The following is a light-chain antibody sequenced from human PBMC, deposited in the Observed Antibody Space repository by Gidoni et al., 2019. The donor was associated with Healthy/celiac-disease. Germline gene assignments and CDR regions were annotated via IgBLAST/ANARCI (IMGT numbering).Light chain of an antibody. J-gene: IGLJ2*01. CDR1: KLGDKY. CDR3: QACDSSTVV. CDR2: QDS. Sequence: SYELTQPPSVSVSPGQTASITCSGDKLGDKYACWYQQKPGQSPVLVIYQDSKRPSGIPERFSFSNSGKTATLTISVTQAIDEADYYCQACDSSTVVFGGGTKLTVL. V-gene: IGLV3-1*01.